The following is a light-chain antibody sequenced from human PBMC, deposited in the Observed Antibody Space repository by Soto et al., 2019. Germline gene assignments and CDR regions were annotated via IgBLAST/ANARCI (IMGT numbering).Light chain of an antibody. CDR2: DVS. J-gene: IGLJ2*01. CDR1: SSDVGGYNF. Sequence: QSALTQPGSVSGSPGQSITISCTGTSSDVGGYNFVSWYQHHPAKAPKLMIYDVSNRPSGVSNRFSGSKSGNTASLTISGLQAEDEARYYCSSFTSSDTLVVFGGGTKLTVL. V-gene: IGLV2-14*03. CDR3: SSFTSSDTLVV.